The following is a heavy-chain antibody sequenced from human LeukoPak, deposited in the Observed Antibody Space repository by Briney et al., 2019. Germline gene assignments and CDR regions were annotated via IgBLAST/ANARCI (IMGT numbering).Heavy chain of an antibody. D-gene: IGHD6-19*01. CDR3: ARTIAVAGNGDAFDI. CDR2: IYYSGST. V-gene: IGHV4-59*08. Sequence: SETLSLTCTVSGGSISSYYWSWIRQPPGKGLEWIGYIYYSGSTNYNPSLKSRVTISVDTSKNQFSLKLSSVTAADTAVYYCARTIAVAGNGDAFDIWGQGTMVTVSS. J-gene: IGHJ3*02. CDR1: GGSISSYY.